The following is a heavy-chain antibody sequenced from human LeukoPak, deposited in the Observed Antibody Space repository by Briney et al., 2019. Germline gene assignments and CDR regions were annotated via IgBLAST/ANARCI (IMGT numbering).Heavy chain of an antibody. J-gene: IGHJ4*02. CDR2: INHSGGT. V-gene: IGHV4-34*01. CDR3: ARGYTGTIRFFDY. Sequence: SETLSLTCAVYGVSFSGYYWSWIRQPPGKGLEWIGEINHSGGTNYNPSLKSRVTISVDTSKNQFSLKLSSVTAADTAVYYCARGYTGTIRFFDYWGQGTLVTVSS. CDR1: GVSFSGYY. D-gene: IGHD1-14*01.